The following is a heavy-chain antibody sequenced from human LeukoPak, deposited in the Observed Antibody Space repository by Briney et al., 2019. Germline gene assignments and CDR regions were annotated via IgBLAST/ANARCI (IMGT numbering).Heavy chain of an antibody. D-gene: IGHD2/OR15-2a*01. V-gene: IGHV4-59*08. CDR2: ISDIGSI. Sequence: PSETLSLTCTVSGGSISSYYWSWIRQPPGKGLEWIAYISDIGSINYNPSLKSRVTISLDTSKNQFSLKLSSVTAADTAVYYCAGHHPRNTVDFWGQGTLVTVAS. CDR1: GGSISSYY. J-gene: IGHJ4*02. CDR3: AGHHPRNTVDF.